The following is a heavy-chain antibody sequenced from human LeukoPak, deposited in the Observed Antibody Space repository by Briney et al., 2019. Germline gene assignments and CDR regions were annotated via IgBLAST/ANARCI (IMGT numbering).Heavy chain of an antibody. CDR1: GGSISSYY. J-gene: IGHJ5*02. Sequence: SETLSLTCTVSGGSISSYYWSWVRQPPGKGLEWIGYIYYSGSTNYNPSLKRRVTISIDTSKNQLSLRLTSVTAADTAVYYCARTYPDYGDLGGGFDPWGQGTLVTVSS. D-gene: IGHD4-17*01. V-gene: IGHV4-59*08. CDR2: IYYSGST. CDR3: ARTYPDYGDLGGGFDP.